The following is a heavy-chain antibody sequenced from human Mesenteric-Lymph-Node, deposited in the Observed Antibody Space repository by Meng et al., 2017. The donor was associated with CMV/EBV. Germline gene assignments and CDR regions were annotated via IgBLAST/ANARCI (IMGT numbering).Heavy chain of an antibody. V-gene: IGHV4-59*01. CDR1: GFTFNNFA. J-gene: IGHJ4*02. CDR3: ARGLWFGEARRGMSLAY. D-gene: IGHD3-10*01. CDR2: IFNSGST. Sequence: ESLKISCVASGFTFNNFAMSWVRQAPGKGLEWIGYIFNSGSTNYSPSLKSRVTISVDTSKNQISLRLNSVTAADTALYYCARGLWFGEARRGMSLAYWGQGTLVTVSS.